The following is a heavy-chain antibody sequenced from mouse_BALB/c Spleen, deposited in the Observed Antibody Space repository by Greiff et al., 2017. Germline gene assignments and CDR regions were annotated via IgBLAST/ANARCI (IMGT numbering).Heavy chain of an antibody. CDR2: IWAGGST. Sequence: VQVVESGPGLVAPSQSLSITCTVSGFSLTSYGVHWVRQPPGKGLEWLGVIWAGGSTNYNSALMSRLSISKDNSKSQVFLKMNSLQTDDTAMYYCARDLVYAMDYWGQGTSVTVSS. V-gene: IGHV2-9*02. CDR3: ARDLVYAMDY. CDR1: GFSLTSYG. J-gene: IGHJ4*01.